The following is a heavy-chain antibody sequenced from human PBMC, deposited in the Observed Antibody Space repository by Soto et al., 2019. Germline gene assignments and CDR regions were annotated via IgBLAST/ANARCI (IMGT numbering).Heavy chain of an antibody. J-gene: IGHJ6*02. D-gene: IGHD4-17*01. CDR1: GASISSNY. CDR3: ARTNGATTAEIPGADYYYGMDA. V-gene: IGHV4-59*01. Sequence: PSETLSLTCTVSGASISSNYWRWIRQPPGKGLEWIGYIDYKGSTNYRPSLKSRVTMSVDTSKNQLSLKLHSVTAADTAVYYCARTNGATTAEIPGADYYYGMDAWGQGTTVTVSS. CDR2: IDYKGST.